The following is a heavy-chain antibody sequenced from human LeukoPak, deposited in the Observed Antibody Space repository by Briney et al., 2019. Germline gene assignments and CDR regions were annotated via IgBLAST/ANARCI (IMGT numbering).Heavy chain of an antibody. D-gene: IGHD3-22*01. CDR2: IKQDGSEK. J-gene: IGHJ4*02. CDR1: TFTFSNYW. CDR3: AKRSSYYDSSGLVDY. V-gene: IGHV3-7*01. Sequence: PGGSLRLSCAASTFTFSNYWMSWVRQAPGKGLEWVANIKQDGSEKYYVDSVKGRFTISRDNSKNTLYLQMNSLRAEDTAVYYCAKRSSYYDSSGLVDYWGQGTLVTVSS.